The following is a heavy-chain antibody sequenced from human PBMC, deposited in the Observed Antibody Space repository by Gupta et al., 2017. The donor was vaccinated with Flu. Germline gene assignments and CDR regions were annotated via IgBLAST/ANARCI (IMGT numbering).Heavy chain of an antibody. J-gene: IGHJ6*03. D-gene: IGHD2-2*01. CDR3: ARRKYPSMDV. CDR1: GFTFSDYY. Sequence: QVQLVESGGGLVKPGGPLRLSCAASGFTFSDYYMSWIRQTPGKGLEWISYIRSSGKTTDYADSVKGRFTISRDNAKNALYLEMNSLRAEDTAVYYCARRKYPSMDVWGKGTTVTVSS. CDR2: IRSSGKTT. V-gene: IGHV3-11*01.